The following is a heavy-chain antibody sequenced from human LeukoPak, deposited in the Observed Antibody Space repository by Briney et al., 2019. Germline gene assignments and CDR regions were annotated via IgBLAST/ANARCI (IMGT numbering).Heavy chain of an antibody. CDR3: ARRGQSTTLYYYYAMDV. D-gene: IGHD1-1*01. Sequence: PSETLSLTCTVSGGSISGFYWSWIRQPPGKGLEWIGYIYYSGSTNYNPSLKSRVTISLDTSKNQFSLKLSSVTAADTAVYYCARRGQSTTLYYYYAMDVWGQGTTVTVSS. V-gene: IGHV4-59*08. CDR2: IYYSGST. CDR1: GGSISGFY. J-gene: IGHJ6*02.